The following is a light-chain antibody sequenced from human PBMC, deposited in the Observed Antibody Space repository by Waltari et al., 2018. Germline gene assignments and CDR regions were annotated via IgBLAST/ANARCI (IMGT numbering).Light chain of an antibody. Sequence: QSALTQPASVSGSPGQSITISCTGTSSDVGGYNSVSWYQQHPGKAPKVMIYDVSNRPSCVSNRFSCSTSGNTASLTISGLQAEDEAEYYCSSHTSNSIVVFGGGTKLTVL. J-gene: IGLJ2*01. CDR2: DVS. CDR3: SSHTSNSIVV. V-gene: IGLV2-14*03. CDR1: SSDVGGYNS.